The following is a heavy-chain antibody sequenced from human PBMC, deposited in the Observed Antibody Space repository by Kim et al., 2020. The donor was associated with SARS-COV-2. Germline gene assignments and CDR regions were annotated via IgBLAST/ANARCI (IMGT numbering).Heavy chain of an antibody. Sequence: ASVKVSCKASGYTFTSYYMHWVRQAPGQGLEWMGIINPSGGSTSYAQKFQGRVTMTRNTSTSTVYMELSSLRSEDTAVYYCARGGGYYDFWSGYYPNNWFDPWGQGTLVTVSS. V-gene: IGHV1-46*01. CDR3: ARGGGYYDFWSGYYPNNWFDP. D-gene: IGHD3-3*01. CDR2: INPSGGST. J-gene: IGHJ5*02. CDR1: GYTFTSYY.